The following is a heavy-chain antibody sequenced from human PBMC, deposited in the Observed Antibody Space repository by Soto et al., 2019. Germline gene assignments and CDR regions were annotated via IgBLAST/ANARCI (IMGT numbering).Heavy chain of an antibody. CDR1: GDSVSSNSAA. CDR3: ASIIPGTKAEDV. D-gene: IGHD1-7*01. J-gene: IGHJ6*02. CDR2: TYYRSKWYN. Sequence: SQTLSLTWAISGDSVSSNSAAWNWIRQSPSRGLEWLGRTYYRSKWYNDDAVSVKSRITINPDTSKNQFSLQLNSVTPEHTAVYSCASIIPGTKAEDVWGQGTTVTASS. V-gene: IGHV6-1*01.